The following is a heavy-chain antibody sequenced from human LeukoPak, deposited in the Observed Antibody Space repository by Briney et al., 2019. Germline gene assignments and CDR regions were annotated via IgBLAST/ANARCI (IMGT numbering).Heavy chain of an antibody. CDR1: GFTFSSYG. CDR2: IRYDGSNK. Sequence: GGSLRLSCAASGFTFSSYGVHWVRQAPGKGLKWVAFIRYDGSNKYYADSVKGRFTISRDNSKNTLYLQMNSLRAEDTAVYYCAKDGYYGSGSYFYYYYYGMDVWGQGTTVTVSS. J-gene: IGHJ6*02. V-gene: IGHV3-30*02. D-gene: IGHD3-10*01. CDR3: AKDGYYGSGSYFYYYYYGMDV.